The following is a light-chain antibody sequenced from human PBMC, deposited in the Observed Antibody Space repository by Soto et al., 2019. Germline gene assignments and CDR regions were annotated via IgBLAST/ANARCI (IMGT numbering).Light chain of an antibody. Sequence: EIVLTQSPGTLSLSPGERATLSCRASQSVFSSYLAWYQQKHGQAPRLLIYGASTRATGIPDRFSGSGSGTDFTLIIDRLEPEDFAVYYCQERSGWPRGTFGGGTKVEIK. CDR3: QERSGWPRGT. CDR1: QSVFSSY. J-gene: IGKJ4*01. V-gene: IGKV3D-20*02. CDR2: GAS.